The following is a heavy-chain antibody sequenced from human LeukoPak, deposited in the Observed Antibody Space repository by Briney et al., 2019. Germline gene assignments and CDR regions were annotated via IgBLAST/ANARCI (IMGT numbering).Heavy chain of an antibody. CDR1: GFTVSSNY. CDR2: IYSGGST. J-gene: IGHJ4*02. CDR3: ARVYDFWSGYYLDY. Sequence: GGSLRLSCAASGFTVSSNYMSWVRQAPGKGLEWVSVIYSGGSTYYADSVKGRFTISRDNSKNTLYLQMNSLRAEDTAVYYCARVYDFWSGYYLDYWGQGSLVTVSS. V-gene: IGHV3-66*02. D-gene: IGHD3-3*01.